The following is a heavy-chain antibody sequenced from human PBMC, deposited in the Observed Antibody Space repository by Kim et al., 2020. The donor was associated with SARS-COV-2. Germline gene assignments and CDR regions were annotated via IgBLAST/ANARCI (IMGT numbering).Heavy chain of an antibody. Sequence: ASVKVSCKASGYTFTSYYMHWVRQAPGQGLEWMGIINPSGGSTSYAQKFQGRVTMTRDTSTSTVYMELSSLRSEDTAVYYCARARTTPGIAVAGTSLFPRDPWGQGTLVTVSS. CDR3: ARARTTPGIAVAGTSLFPRDP. CDR1: GYTFTSYY. CDR2: INPSGGST. D-gene: IGHD6-19*01. J-gene: IGHJ5*02. V-gene: IGHV1-46*01.